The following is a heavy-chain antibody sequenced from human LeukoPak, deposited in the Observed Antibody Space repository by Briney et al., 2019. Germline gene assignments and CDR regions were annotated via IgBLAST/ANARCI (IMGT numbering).Heavy chain of an antibody. J-gene: IGHJ6*02. CDR3: ARDYNSHDYYYSYGMDV. CDR1: GGSISSYY. V-gene: IGHV4-4*07. D-gene: IGHD1-1*01. CDR2: IYTSGSS. Sequence: SETLSLTCTVSGGSISSYYWSWLRQPAGKGLEWIGRIYTSGSSNYNPSLKSRVTMSVDTSKNQFSLKLSSVPAADTAVYYCARDYNSHDYYYSYGMDVWGQGTTVTVSS.